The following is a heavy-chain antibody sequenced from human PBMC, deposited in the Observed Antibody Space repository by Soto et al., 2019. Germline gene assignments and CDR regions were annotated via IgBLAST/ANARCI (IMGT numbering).Heavy chain of an antibody. CDR3: VRSERSLAAAGFHH. CDR2: ISTSSTNK. Sequence: EVQLVESGGGLVQPGGSRRLSCAASGFTFSSYSMNWVRQAPGMGLEWISYISTSSTNKYYADSVKGRFTTSRDDAENSVFLQMDSLRDEDSAVYYCVRSERSLAAAGFHHWGQGTLVIVSS. J-gene: IGHJ1*01. D-gene: IGHD6-13*01. CDR1: GFTFSSYS. V-gene: IGHV3-48*02.